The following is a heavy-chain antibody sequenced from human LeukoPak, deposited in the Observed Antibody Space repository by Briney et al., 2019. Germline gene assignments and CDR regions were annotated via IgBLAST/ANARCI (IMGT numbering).Heavy chain of an antibody. CDR3: ANQIYDDKRFDY. D-gene: IGHD3-3*01. CDR2: IYSVGST. Sequence: GGSLRLSCAASGFTVSSNYMSWVRQAPGKGLEWVSVIYSVGSTYYADSVKGRFTISRDNSKNTLYLQMNSLRAEDTAVYYCANQIYDDKRFDYWGQGTLVTVSS. V-gene: IGHV3-53*01. J-gene: IGHJ4*02. CDR1: GFTVSSNY.